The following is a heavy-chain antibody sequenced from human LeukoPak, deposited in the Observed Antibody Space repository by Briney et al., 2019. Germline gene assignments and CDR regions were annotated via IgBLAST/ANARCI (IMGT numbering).Heavy chain of an antibody. Sequence: SETLSLTCAVYGGSFSGYYWSWIRQPPGKWLEWIGEINHSGSTNYNPSLKSRVTISVDTSKNQFSLKLSSVTAADTALYYCARGKWLRSSFDYWGQGTLVPVSS. D-gene: IGHD5-12*01. CDR2: INHSGST. CDR3: ARGKWLRSSFDY. CDR1: GGSFSGYY. J-gene: IGHJ4*02. V-gene: IGHV4-34*01.